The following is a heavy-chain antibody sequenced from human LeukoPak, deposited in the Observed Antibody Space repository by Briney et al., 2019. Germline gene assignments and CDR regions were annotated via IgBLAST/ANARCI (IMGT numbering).Heavy chain of an antibody. CDR3: AREAGYCSSTSCYTYFDY. D-gene: IGHD2-2*02. V-gene: IGHV3-23*01. CDR2: ISGSGGST. CDR1: GFTFSSYA. J-gene: IGHJ4*02. Sequence: PGGSLRLSCAASGFTFSSYAMSWVRQAPGKGLEWVSAISGSGGSTYYADSVKGRFTISRDNSKNTLYLQMSSLRAEDTAVYYCAREAGYCSSTSCYTYFDYWGQGTLVTVSS.